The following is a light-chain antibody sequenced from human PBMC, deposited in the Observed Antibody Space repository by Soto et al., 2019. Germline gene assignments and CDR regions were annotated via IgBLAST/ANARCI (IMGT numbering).Light chain of an antibody. CDR2: DAS. Sequence: EIVLTQSPATLSLSPGERATISCRASQCVSSYLAWYQQKPGQAPRLLIYDASNRATGIPAMFSGSGSGTDFTLTISSLEPEDFAVYYCQQRSNWPPSLTFGGGTKVDIK. V-gene: IGKV3-11*01. CDR1: QCVSSY. CDR3: QQRSNWPPSLT. J-gene: IGKJ4*01.